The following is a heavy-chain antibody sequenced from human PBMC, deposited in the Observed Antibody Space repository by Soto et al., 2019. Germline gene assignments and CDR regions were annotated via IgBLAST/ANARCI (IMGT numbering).Heavy chain of an antibody. CDR3: STEEGTRYNWNLLFDY. D-gene: IGHD1-1*01. CDR2: INPSGGAT. V-gene: IGHV1-46*03. J-gene: IGHJ4*02. Sequence: GASVKVSCKASGYSFISHYMHWVRQAPGQGLEWMGVINPSGGATTYAQNFQGRVTMTRDTSTSTVYMELSSLRSEDTAVYYCSTEEGTRYNWNLLFDYWGQGTLVTVSS. CDR1: GYSFISHY.